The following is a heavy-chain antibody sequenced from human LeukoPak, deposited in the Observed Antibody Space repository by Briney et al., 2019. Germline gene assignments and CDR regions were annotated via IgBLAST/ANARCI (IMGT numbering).Heavy chain of an antibody. V-gene: IGHV3-23*01. Sequence: GGSLRLSCAASGFTFSSYAMSWVRQAPGKGLKWVSAISGSGGSTYYADSVKGRFTISRDNSKNTLYLQMNSLRAEDTAVYYCAKDSTYDSSGFSDYWGQGTLVTVSS. J-gene: IGHJ4*02. D-gene: IGHD3-22*01. CDR3: AKDSTYDSSGFSDY. CDR2: ISGSGGST. CDR1: GFTFSSYA.